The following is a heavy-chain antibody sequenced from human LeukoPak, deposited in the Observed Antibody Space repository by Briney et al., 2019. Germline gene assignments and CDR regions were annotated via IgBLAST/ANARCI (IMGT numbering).Heavy chain of an antibody. V-gene: IGHV1-18*01. Sequence: ASVTVSCKASGYTFLNYDFTWVRQAPGQGLEWMGWISAHNYNTKYAQRFQGRVTITADTSTTTAYMELRSLRSDDTAVYYCARVADYGSGSHLFDYWGQGTLVAVSS. CDR3: ARVADYGSGSHLFDY. CDR1: GYTFLNYD. J-gene: IGHJ4*02. CDR2: ISAHNYNT. D-gene: IGHD3-10*01.